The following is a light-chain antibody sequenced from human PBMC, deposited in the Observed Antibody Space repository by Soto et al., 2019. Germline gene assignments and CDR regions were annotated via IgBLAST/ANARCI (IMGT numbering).Light chain of an antibody. CDR1: KLGDKY. Sequence: SYELTQPPSVSVSPGQTASINCSGDKLGDKYACWYQQRPGQSPMLVIYQDDKRPSGIPERFSGSNSGSTATLTISGTQAMDEADYYCQTWDSSTAAVFGGGTKLTVL. J-gene: IGLJ2*01. CDR3: QTWDSSTAAV. V-gene: IGLV3-1*01. CDR2: QDD.